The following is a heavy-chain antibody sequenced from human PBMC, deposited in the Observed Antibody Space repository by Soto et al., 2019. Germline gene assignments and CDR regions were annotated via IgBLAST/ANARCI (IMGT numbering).Heavy chain of an antibody. CDR2: TRQDGGQS. Sequence: CEATGFTLSFAWMSWIRQAPGKGLEWVANTRQDGGQSYLVDSVQGRFTISRDNAKNSVYLQMNSLRAEDTAVYYCVIDGSTGWHFDSWGQGTLVTGSS. D-gene: IGHD6-19*01. CDR3: VIDGSTGWHFDS. V-gene: IGHV3-7*01. J-gene: IGHJ4*02. CDR1: GFTLSFAW.